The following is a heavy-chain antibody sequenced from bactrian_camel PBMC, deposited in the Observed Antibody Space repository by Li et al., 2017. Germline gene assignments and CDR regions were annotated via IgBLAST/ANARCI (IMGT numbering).Heavy chain of an antibody. CDR2: LFTGSGRT. V-gene: IGHV3S40*01. CDR3: AAGSGVILPLDSNEYNH. Sequence: DVQLVESGGGLVQPGGSLRLSCTASDSTFSAYGMSWVRQTPGKEREGVANLFTGSGRTNYADSVKGRFTISGDIAKNMVYLQMNSLKPEDAAMYYCAAGSGVILPLDSNEYNHWGQGTQVTVS. J-gene: IGHJ4*01. CDR1: DSTFSAYG. D-gene: IGHD2*01.